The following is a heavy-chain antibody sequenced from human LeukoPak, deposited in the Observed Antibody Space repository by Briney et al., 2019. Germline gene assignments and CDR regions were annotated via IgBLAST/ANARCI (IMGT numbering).Heavy chain of an antibody. CDR3: AKWGDYDVLTGYYDSDY. CDR1: GFTFSNYA. Sequence: GTSLRLSCAASGFTFSNYAMSWVRQAPGKGLEWVSAVSGRDTSTYYTDSVKGRFTISRDNSKNTLYLQMNSLSAEDTAIYYCAKWGDYDVLTGYYDSDYWGQGTLVTVSS. CDR2: VSGRDTST. D-gene: IGHD3-9*01. J-gene: IGHJ4*02. V-gene: IGHV3-23*01.